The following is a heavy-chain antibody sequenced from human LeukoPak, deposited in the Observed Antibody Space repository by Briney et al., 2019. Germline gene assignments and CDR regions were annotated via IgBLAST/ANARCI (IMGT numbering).Heavy chain of an antibody. CDR1: GGSSSSGSYY. D-gene: IGHD3-9*01. CDR3: ARDLYYDILTGYYNAP. Sequence: SQTLSLTCTVSGGSSSSGSYYWSWLPQPAGKGLEWIGRIYTSGSTNYNPSLKCRVTISVDTSKNQFSLKLSSVTAADTAVYYCARDLYYDILTGYYNAPWGQGTLVTVSS. V-gene: IGHV4-61*02. J-gene: IGHJ5*02. CDR2: IYTSGST.